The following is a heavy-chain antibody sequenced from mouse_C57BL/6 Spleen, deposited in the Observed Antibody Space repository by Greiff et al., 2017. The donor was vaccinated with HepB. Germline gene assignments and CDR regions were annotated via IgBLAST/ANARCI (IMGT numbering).Heavy chain of an antibody. J-gene: IGHJ1*03. D-gene: IGHD2-1*01. CDR1: GYTFTSYW. CDR3: TSYYYGNPPHWYFDV. CDR2: IYPGNSDT. Sequence: DVQLQESGTVLARPGASVKMSCKTSGYTFTSYWMHWVKQRPGQGLEWIGAIYPGNSDTSYNQKFKGKAKLTAGTSASTAYMVHSSLTNEDFAVYYCTSYYYGNPPHWYFDVWGTGTTVTVSS. V-gene: IGHV1-5*01.